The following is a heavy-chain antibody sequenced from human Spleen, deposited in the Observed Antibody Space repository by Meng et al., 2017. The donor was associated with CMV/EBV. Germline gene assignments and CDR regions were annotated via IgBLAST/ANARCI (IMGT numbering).Heavy chain of an antibody. Sequence: GESLKISCAASGFTFSNYWMTWVRRAPGKGLEWVATIKEDGSEKHYVDSVKGRFTISRDNAKNSLYLQLNSLRDDDTAVYYCARRLALFDYWGQGTLVTVSS. J-gene: IGHJ4*02. CDR3: ARRLALFDY. V-gene: IGHV3-7*01. D-gene: IGHD6-19*01. CDR1: GFTFSNYW. CDR2: IKEDGSEK.